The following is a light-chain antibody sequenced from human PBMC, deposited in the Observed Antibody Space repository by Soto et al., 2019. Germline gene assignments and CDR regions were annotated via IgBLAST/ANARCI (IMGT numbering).Light chain of an antibody. CDR3: QQYNSMLS. Sequence: DIQMTQSPSSLSASEGDRVTITCQSSHDVSRNLNWFQQKPGEAPQLLIYDASNLERGVPSRFSGSGSGTYFTLTISSLQPEDVATYYCQQYNSMLSVGGGTEVEIK. V-gene: IGKV1-33*01. J-gene: IGKJ4*01. CDR2: DAS. CDR1: HDVSRN.